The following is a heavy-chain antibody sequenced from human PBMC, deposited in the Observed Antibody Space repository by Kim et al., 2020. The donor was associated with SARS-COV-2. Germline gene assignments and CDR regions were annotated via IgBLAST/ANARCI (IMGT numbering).Heavy chain of an antibody. CDR2: IIPIFGTA. CDR3: ARVLAKTDCSGGSCYFDY. CDR1: GGTFSSYA. J-gene: IGHJ4*02. Sequence: SVKVSCKASGGTFSSYAISWVRQAPGQGLEWMGGIIPIFGTANYAQKFQGRVTITADESTSTAYMELSSLRSEDTAVYYCARVLAKTDCSGGSCYFDYWGQGTLVTVSS. V-gene: IGHV1-69*13. D-gene: IGHD2-15*01.